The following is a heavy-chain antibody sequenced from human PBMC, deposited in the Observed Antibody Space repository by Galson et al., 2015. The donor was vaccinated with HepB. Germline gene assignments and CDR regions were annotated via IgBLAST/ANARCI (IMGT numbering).Heavy chain of an antibody. CDR2: IFYSGST. CDR3: ARGRIDDFWSGLLDY. V-gene: IGHV4-59*08. D-gene: IGHD3-3*01. J-gene: IGHJ4*02. Sequence: ETLSLTCSVSGGSIGAYCWSWIRQTPGKGLEWIGNIFYSGSTNYNPSLKNRVTISVDTSKNQFSLRLRSMTAADTAVYYCARGRIDDFWSGLLDYWGQGTLVSVSS. CDR1: GGSIGAYC.